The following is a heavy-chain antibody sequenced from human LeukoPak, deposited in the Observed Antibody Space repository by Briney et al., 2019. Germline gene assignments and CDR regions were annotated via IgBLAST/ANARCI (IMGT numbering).Heavy chain of an antibody. CDR3: ARGDSSGYSHFDY. D-gene: IGHD3-22*01. CDR1: GYTFTGYY. V-gene: IGHV1-2*02. Sequence: ASVKVSCKASGYTFTGYYMHWVRQAPGQGLEWLGWINPNSGGTNYAQKFQGRVNMTRDTSISTAYMELSRLRSDDTAVYSCARGDSSGYSHFDYWGQGTLVTVSS. CDR2: INPNSGGT. J-gene: IGHJ4*02.